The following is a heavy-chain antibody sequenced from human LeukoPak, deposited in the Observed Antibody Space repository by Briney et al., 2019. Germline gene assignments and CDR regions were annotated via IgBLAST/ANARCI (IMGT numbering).Heavy chain of an antibody. Sequence: GGSLRLSCAASGFTVSSNYTSWVRQAPGKGLEWVSVIYSGGSTYYADSVKGRFTISRDNSKNTLYLQMNSLRAEDTAVYYCAREYYYGSGSYFDYWGQGTLVTVSS. J-gene: IGHJ4*02. V-gene: IGHV3-66*01. D-gene: IGHD3-10*01. CDR1: GFTVSSNY. CDR2: IYSGGST. CDR3: AREYYYGSGSYFDY.